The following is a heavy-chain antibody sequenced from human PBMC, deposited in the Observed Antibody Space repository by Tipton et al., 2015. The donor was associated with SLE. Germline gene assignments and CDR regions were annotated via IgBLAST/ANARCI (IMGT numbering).Heavy chain of an antibody. D-gene: IGHD2-2*01. Sequence: TLSLTCAVSGGSISSVGYYWSWIRQHPGKGLEWIGHIYHSGSTFYSPSLRGRVTISVDTSKNQFSLRLISVTAADTAVYYCARDRAICTRTTCYGDNWFDPWGQGTLVTVSS. CDR1: GGSISSVGYY. J-gene: IGHJ5*02. V-gene: IGHV4-31*11. CDR2: IYHSGST. CDR3: ARDRAICTRTTCYGDNWFDP.